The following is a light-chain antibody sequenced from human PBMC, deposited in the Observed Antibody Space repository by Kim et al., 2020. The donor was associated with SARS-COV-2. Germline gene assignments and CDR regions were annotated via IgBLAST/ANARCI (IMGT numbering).Light chain of an antibody. CDR1: SGHSNYA. CDR3: QTWDTDIRV. Sequence: SVKLTCTLSSGHSNYAIAWHQQQPEKGPRCLMKVKSDGSHIKGDGIPDRFSGSSSGTERYLIISGLQPEDEADYYCQTWDTDIRVFGGGTQLTV. J-gene: IGLJ2*01. V-gene: IGLV4-69*01. CDR2: VKSDGSH.